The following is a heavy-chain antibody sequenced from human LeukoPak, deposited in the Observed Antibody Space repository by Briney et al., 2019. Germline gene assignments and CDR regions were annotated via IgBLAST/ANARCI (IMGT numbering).Heavy chain of an antibody. Sequence: ASVKVSCKASGYTFTSYGIGWVRQAPGQGLEWMGWISAYNGNTNYAQKLQGRVTMTTDTSTSTAYMELRSLRSDDTAVYYCARATYSNSYYYYYYYMDVWGKGTTVTVSS. V-gene: IGHV1-18*01. CDR2: ISAYNGNT. D-gene: IGHD4-11*01. CDR1: GYTFTSYG. CDR3: ARATYSNSYYYYYYYMDV. J-gene: IGHJ6*03.